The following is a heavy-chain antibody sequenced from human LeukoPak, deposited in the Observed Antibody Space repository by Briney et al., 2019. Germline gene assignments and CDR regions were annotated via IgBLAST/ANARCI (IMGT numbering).Heavy chain of an antibody. Sequence: ASVKVSCKASGYTFTSYYMHWVRQAPGQGLEWMGWINPNSGGTNYAQKFQGWVTMTRDTSISTAYMELSRLRSDDTAVYYCARWELSGEGRYFDYWGQGTQVTVSS. V-gene: IGHV1-2*04. CDR1: GYTFTSYY. CDR3: ARWELSGEGRYFDY. J-gene: IGHJ4*02. D-gene: IGHD1-26*01. CDR2: INPNSGGT.